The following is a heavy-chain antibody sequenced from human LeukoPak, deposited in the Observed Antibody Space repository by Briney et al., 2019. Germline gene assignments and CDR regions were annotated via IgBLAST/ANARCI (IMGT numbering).Heavy chain of an antibody. Sequence: PGGSLRLSCAASGFTFSSYATHWVRPAPGKGLEWVAVISYDGSNKYYADSVKGRFTISRDNSKNTLYLQMNSLRAEDTAVYYCARSNDYGDYQLGYWGQGTLVTVSS. V-gene: IGHV3-30*04. CDR2: ISYDGSNK. D-gene: IGHD4-17*01. CDR1: GFTFSSYA. CDR3: ARSNDYGDYQLGY. J-gene: IGHJ4*02.